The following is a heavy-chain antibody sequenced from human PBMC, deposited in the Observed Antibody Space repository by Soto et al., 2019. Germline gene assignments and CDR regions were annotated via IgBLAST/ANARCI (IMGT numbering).Heavy chain of an antibody. CDR2: INAGNGNT. J-gene: IGHJ4*02. CDR1: GYTFSSYA. CDR3: ARPRLYCGGDCYYFDY. V-gene: IGHV1-3*01. Sequence: GASVKVSCKASGYTFSSYAMHWVRQAPGQRLEWMGWINAGNGNTKYSQKFQGRVTITRDTSASTAYMELSSLRSEDTAVYYCARPRLYCGGDCYYFDYWGQGTLVTVSS. D-gene: IGHD2-21*01.